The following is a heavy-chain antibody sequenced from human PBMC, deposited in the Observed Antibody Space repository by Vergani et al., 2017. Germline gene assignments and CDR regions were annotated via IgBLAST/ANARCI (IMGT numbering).Heavy chain of an antibody. CDR3: ARANPTVRSCFDY. J-gene: IGHJ4*02. CDR2: INHSGST. D-gene: IGHD4-17*01. Sequence: QLQLQESGPGLVKPSETLSLTCAVYGGSFSGYYWSWIRQPPGKGLEWIGEINHSGSTNYNPSLKSRVTISVDTSKNQFSLKLSSVTAADTAVYYCARANPTVRSCFDYWGQGTLVTVSS. CDR1: GGSFSGYY. V-gene: IGHV4-34*01.